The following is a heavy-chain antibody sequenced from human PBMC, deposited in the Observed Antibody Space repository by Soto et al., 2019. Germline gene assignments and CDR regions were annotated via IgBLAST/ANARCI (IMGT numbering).Heavy chain of an antibody. CDR2: IYYSGST. CDR1: GGSISSYY. J-gene: IGHJ6*03. CDR3: ARLWFGEREGESRYYYYMDV. V-gene: IGHV4-59*01. D-gene: IGHD3-10*01. Sequence: SETLSLTCTVSGGSISSYYWSWIRQPPGKGLEWIGYIYYSGSTNYNPSLKSRVTISVDTSKNQFSLKLSSVTAADTAVYYCARLWFGEREGESRYYYYMDVWGKGTTVTVSS.